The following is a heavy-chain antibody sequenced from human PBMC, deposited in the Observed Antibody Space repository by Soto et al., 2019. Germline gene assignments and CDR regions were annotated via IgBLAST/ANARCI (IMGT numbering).Heavy chain of an antibody. CDR3: ARDRLSDGSTYSAFDI. D-gene: IGHD3-22*01. V-gene: IGHV4-59*01. Sequence: QVQLQESGPGLVKPSETLSLTCTVSGGSISSYYWTWIRQPPGKGLEWIGYIYYSGSTNYNPSLKSRVTISLDTSKNQFSLKLSSVTAADTAVYYCARDRLSDGSTYSAFDIWGQGTMVTVSS. J-gene: IGHJ3*02. CDR1: GGSISSYY. CDR2: IYYSGST.